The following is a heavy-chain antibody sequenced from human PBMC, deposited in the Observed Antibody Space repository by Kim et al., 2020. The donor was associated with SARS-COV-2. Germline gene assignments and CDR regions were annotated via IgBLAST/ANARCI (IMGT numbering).Heavy chain of an antibody. CDR2: IAYYGSNK. J-gene: IGHJ4*02. V-gene: IGHV3-30*18. Sequence: GGSLRLSCAASGFTFSSYGLHVVRQAPGKGLEWVAVIAYYGSNKYYADSVKGLFTISRDNSKNTLYLQMNSLRAEDTAVYYCAKAEAYDYWGQGTLVTV. CDR3: AKAEAYDY. CDR1: GFTFSSYG.